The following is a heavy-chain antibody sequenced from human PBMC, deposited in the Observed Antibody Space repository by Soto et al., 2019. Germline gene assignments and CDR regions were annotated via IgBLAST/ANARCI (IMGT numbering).Heavy chain of an antibody. CDR2: INPKSGNT. CDR1: GYTFTDFY. CDR3: AKDPQASYNWFDP. V-gene: IGHV1-2*02. J-gene: IGHJ5*02. Sequence: QVQLVQSGAEVKNPGASVKVSCKASGYTFTDFYIHWVRQAPGQGLEWMGWINPKSGNTKYAQKCQGRVTMTRDTSVSTAYMEVSRLTSDDTGVYFCAKDPQASYNWFDPWGQGALVSVSS. D-gene: IGHD2-15*01.